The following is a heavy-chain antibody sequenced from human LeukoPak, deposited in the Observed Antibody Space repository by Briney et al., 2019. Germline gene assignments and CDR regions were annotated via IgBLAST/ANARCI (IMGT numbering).Heavy chain of an antibody. CDR3: TRAHETLTYCTGDSCYYYYYMDV. D-gene: IGHD2-15*01. CDR2: YSGGNT. Sequence: GGSLRLSCAGSGFTFSSYAMSWVRQAPGKGLEWVSVYSGGNTDYADSVKGRFTISRDNSKNTLYLQMNSLRAEDTAVYYCTRAHETLTYCTGDSCYYYYYMDVWGKGTTVTVSS. CDR1: GFTFSSYA. V-gene: IGHV3-53*01. J-gene: IGHJ6*03.